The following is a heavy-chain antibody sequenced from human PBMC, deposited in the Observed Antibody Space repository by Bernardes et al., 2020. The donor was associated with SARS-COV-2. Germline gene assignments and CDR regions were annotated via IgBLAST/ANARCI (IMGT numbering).Heavy chain of an antibody. D-gene: IGHD3-16*01. Sequence: GESLKISCKGSGYSFTNYWISWVRQKSGKGLEWMGRIDPSDSYTNYGPSVQGHVTVSVDKSITTAYLQWRSLRASDTAMYYCARHYPRDTSGDLDAFDVWGQGTKVTVSS. CDR3: ARHYPRDTSGDLDAFDV. J-gene: IGHJ3*01. CDR2: IDPSDSYT. CDR1: GYSFTNYW. V-gene: IGHV5-10-1*01.